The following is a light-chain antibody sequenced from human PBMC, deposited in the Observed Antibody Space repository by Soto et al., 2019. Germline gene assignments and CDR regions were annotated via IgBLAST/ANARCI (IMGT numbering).Light chain of an antibody. CDR2: DAS. CDR1: QSVRSY. J-gene: IGKJ4*01. V-gene: IGKV3-11*01. Sequence: ESVLAQSPATLSLSPGGRSTLSCRASQSVRSYLAWYQQKPGQAPRLLIHDASNRATGIPARLSGSGSGTDFTLTITSLEPEDFAVYYCQHRSNWLAFGGGTKVDIK. CDR3: QHRSNWLA.